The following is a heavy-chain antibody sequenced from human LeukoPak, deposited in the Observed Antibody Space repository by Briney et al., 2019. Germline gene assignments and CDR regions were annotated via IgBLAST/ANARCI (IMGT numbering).Heavy chain of an antibody. Sequence: ASVKVSCKASGGTFSSYAISWVRQAPGQGLEWMGGIIPIFGTANYAQKFQGRVTITTDESTSTAYMELSSLRSEDTAVYYRARGGYYDFWSGRGEAYYYYMDVWGKGTTVTVSS. CDR1: GGTFSSYA. CDR3: ARGGYYDFWSGRGEAYYYYMDV. CDR2: IIPIFGTA. J-gene: IGHJ6*03. D-gene: IGHD3-3*01. V-gene: IGHV1-69*05.